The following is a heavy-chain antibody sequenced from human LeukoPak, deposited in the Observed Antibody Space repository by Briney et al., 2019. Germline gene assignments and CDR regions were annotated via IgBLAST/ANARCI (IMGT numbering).Heavy chain of an antibody. D-gene: IGHD1-26*01. J-gene: IGHJ4*01. CDR2: IFYTGRV. Sequence: SETLSLTCTVSGGSISSGVYYWSWIRQHPGKGLEWMGYIFYTGRVSYNPSLKSRITISVDSTRNHFSLEVSSVTAADTAVYYCTRTVGARTFYFDHWGHGTLVTVSS. CDR1: GGSISSGVYY. CDR3: TRTVGARTFYFDH. V-gene: IGHV4-31*03.